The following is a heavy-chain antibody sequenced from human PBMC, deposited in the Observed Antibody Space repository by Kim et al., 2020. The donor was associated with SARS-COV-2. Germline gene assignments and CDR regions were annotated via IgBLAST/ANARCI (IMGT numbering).Heavy chain of an antibody. J-gene: IGHJ5*02. D-gene: IGHD6-13*01. Sequence: HKRRVTISVDTSKNQFSLKLSSVTAADTAVYYCARGGYSSSWYGVIGWFDPWGQGTLVTVSS. CDR3: ARGGYSSSWYGVIGWFDP. V-gene: IGHV4-34*01.